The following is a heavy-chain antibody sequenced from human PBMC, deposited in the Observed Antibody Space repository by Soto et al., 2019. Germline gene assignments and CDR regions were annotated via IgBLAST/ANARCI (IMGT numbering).Heavy chain of an antibody. D-gene: IGHD3-3*01. CDR3: AKSGRGPFGVVTSYYFDY. CDR2: IYYSGST. J-gene: IGHJ4*02. CDR1: GGSISSGGYY. V-gene: IGHV4-31*03. Sequence: SETLSLTCTVSGGSISSGGYYWSWIRQHPGKGLEWIGYIYYSGSTYYNPSLKSRVTISVDTSKNQFSLKLSSVTAADTAVYYCAKSGRGPFGVVTSYYFDYWGQGTLVTVSS.